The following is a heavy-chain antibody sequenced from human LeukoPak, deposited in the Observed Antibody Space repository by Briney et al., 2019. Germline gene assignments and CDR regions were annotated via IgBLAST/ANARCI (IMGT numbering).Heavy chain of an antibody. V-gene: IGHV3-30*01. J-gene: IGHJ4*02. CDR1: GFTYSSYA. Sequence: GGSLRLSCAASGFTYSSYAMHWVRQAPGKGLEWVAVISYDGSNKYYADSVKGRFTISRDNSKNTLYLQMNSLRAEDTAVYYCARVPGRSPPDYWGQGTLVTVSS. CDR3: ARVPGRSPPDY. CDR2: ISYDGSNK.